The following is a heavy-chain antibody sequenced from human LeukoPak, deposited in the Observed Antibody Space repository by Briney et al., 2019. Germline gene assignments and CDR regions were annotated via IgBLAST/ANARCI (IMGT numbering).Heavy chain of an antibody. CDR2: IKSKTDGGTT. CDR1: GFTFSNAW. CDR3: TTDPLLSSGCVHYYYYMDV. Sequence: PGGSLRLSCAASGFTFSNAWMSWVRQAPGKGLEWVGRIKSKTDGGTTDYAAPVKGRFTISRDDSKNTLYLQMNSLKTEDTAVYYCTTDPLLSSGCVHYYYYMDVWGKGTTVTVSS. V-gene: IGHV3-15*01. D-gene: IGHD2/OR15-2a*01. J-gene: IGHJ6*03.